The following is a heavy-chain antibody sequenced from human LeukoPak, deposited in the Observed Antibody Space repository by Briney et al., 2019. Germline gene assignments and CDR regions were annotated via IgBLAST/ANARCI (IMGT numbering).Heavy chain of an antibody. CDR2: INPNNDYT. V-gene: IGHV1-2*02. D-gene: IGHD2-21*01. CDR1: GYTLTELS. CDR3: AVAPGDY. J-gene: IGHJ4*02. Sequence: ASVKVSCKVSGYTLTELSMHWVRQAPGKGLEWMGWINPNNDYTFYAQKFQGRVTLTRDTSINTVYMELTTLTSDDTALYYCAVAPGDYWGQGTLVSVS.